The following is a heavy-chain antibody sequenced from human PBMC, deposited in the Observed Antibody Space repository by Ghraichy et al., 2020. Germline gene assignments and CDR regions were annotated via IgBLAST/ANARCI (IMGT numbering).Heavy chain of an antibody. Sequence: SETLSLTCAVSGGSFSGYYWSWIRQPPGKGLEWIGEINHSGSTNYNPSLKSRVTISVDTSKNQFSLKLSSVTAADTAVYYCARGLAYDSGGYPPFDIGGQGTLVT. CDR2: INHSGST. CDR3: ARGLAYDSGGYPPFDI. CDR1: GGSFSGYY. J-gene: IGHJ3*02. D-gene: IGHD3-22*01. V-gene: IGHV4-34*01.